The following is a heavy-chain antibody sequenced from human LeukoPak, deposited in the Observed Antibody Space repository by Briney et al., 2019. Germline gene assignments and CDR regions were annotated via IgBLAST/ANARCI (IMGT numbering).Heavy chain of an antibody. CDR2: INPNSGGT. J-gene: IGHJ6*03. CDR1: GYTFTGYY. Sequence: ASVKVSCKASGYTFTGYYMHWVRQAPGQGLEWMGWINPNSGGTNYAQKLQGRVTMTTDTSTSTAYMELRSLRSDDTAVYYCARDLGSSEPVVYMDVWGKGTTVTVSS. V-gene: IGHV1-2*02. CDR3: ARDLGSSEPVVYMDV. D-gene: IGHD1-14*01.